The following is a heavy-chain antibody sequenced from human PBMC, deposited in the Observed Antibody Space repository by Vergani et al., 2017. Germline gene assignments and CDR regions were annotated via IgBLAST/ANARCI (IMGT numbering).Heavy chain of an antibody. CDR2: IYPGDSGT. CDR3: ARRDYDILAGYYRFDY. Sequence: EVQLVQSGAEVKKPGESLKISCKGSGYSFTSYWIGWVRQMPGKGLEWMGIIYPGDSGTRYSPSFQGQVTISADKSISTAYLQWSSLKASDTAMYYCARRDYDILAGYYRFDYWGEGSLVTVSS. CDR1: GYSFTSYW. V-gene: IGHV5-51*01. D-gene: IGHD3-9*01. J-gene: IGHJ4*02.